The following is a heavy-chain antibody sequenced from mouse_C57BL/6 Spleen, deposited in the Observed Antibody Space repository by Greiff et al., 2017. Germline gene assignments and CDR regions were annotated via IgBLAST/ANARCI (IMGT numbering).Heavy chain of an antibody. V-gene: IGHV5-9*01. CDR1: GFNFSSYT. D-gene: IGHD2-3*01. CDR3: ARHRLLREAMDD. CDR2: ISGGGGNT. Sequence: EVKLVESGGGLVKPGGSLKLSCAASGFNFSSYTMSWVRQTPEKRLEWVATISGGGGNTYYPDSVKGRFTISRDNAKNTLYLQMSSLRYEDTTLYYRARHRLLREAMDDWGQGTSVTVSS. J-gene: IGHJ4*01.